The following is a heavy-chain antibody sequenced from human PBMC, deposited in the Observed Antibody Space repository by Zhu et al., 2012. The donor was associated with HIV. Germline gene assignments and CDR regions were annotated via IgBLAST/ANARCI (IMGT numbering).Heavy chain of an antibody. CDR3: AEFGDSVDY. D-gene: IGHD3-10*01. Sequence: QVQLQQWGAGLLKPSETLSLTCAVYGGSFSGYNWMWIRQPPGKGLEWIGEIDHYGRTKYRPSLKRRVTISVDTSKSQFSLKMTAVTAADTAVYYCAEFGDSVDYVGPGTSSTVSS. V-gene: IGHV4-34*01. CDR1: GGSFSGYN. CDR2: IDHYGRT. J-gene: IGHJ4*01.